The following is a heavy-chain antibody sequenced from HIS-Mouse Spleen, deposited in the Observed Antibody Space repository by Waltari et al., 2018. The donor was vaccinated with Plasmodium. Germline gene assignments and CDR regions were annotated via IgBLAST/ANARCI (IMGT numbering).Heavy chain of an antibody. D-gene: IGHD3-3*01. Sequence: EVQLVESGGGLVQPGGSLSISCAAFGFPFSSYSMHWFRQAPGKGLEWVSYISSSSTIYYADSVKGRFTISRDNAKNSLYLQMNSLRDEDTAVYYCARVVTIFGVVIDYWGQGTLVTVSS. CDR1: GFPFSSYS. V-gene: IGHV3-48*02. CDR2: ISSSSTI. J-gene: IGHJ4*02. CDR3: ARVVTIFGVVIDY.